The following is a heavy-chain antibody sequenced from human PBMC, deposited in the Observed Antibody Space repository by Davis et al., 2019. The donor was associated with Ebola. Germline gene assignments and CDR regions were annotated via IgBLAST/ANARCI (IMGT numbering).Heavy chain of an antibody. CDR2: ISSNGGST. CDR3: VKALTIFGVVQDY. Sequence: PGGSLRLSCSASGFTFSSYAMHWVRQAPGKGLEYVSAISSNGGSTYYADSVKGRFTISRDNSKNTLYLQMSSLRAEDTAVYYCVKALTIFGVVQDYWGQGTLVTVSS. CDR1: GFTFSSYA. D-gene: IGHD3-3*01. J-gene: IGHJ4*02. V-gene: IGHV3-64D*06.